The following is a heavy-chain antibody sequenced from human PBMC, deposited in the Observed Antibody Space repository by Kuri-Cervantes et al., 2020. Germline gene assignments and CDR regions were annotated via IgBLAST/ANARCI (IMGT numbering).Heavy chain of an antibody. D-gene: IGHD3-9*01. CDR1: GYTFTGYY. CDR2: INPNSGGT. Sequence: ASVKVSCKASGYTFTGYYMHWVRQAPGQGLEWMGWINPNSGGTNYAQKFQGRVTMTRNTSISTAYMELSSLRSEDTAVYYCAREYSDWGFFTVGDYYYYYMDVWGKGTTVTVSS. V-gene: IGHV1-2*02. J-gene: IGHJ6*03. CDR3: AREYSDWGFFTVGDYYYYYMDV.